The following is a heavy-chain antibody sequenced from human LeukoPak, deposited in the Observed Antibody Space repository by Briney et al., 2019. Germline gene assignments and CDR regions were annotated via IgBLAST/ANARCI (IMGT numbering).Heavy chain of an antibody. CDR2: MNPNSGNT. Sequence: GASVKVSCKASGYTFTSYDINWLRQATGQGLEWMGWMNPNSGNTGYAQKFQGRVTITRNTSISTAYMELSGLRSEDTAVYYCSRRNQLQYYYYYMDVWGKGTTVTVSS. D-gene: IGHD2-2*01. CDR1: GYTFTSYD. CDR3: SRRNQLQYYYYYMDV. V-gene: IGHV1-8*03. J-gene: IGHJ6*03.